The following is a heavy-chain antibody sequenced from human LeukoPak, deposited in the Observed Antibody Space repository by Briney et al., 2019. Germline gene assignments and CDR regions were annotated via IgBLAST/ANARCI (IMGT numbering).Heavy chain of an antibody. D-gene: IGHD2-2*01. Sequence: GGSLRLSCAASGFTFSSYSMNWVRQAPGKGLEWVSYISSSSSTIYYADSVKGRFTISRDSAKNSLYLQMNSLRDEDTAVYYCARDFSRYCSSTSCRYYYYYYMDVWGKGTTVTVSS. J-gene: IGHJ6*03. CDR2: ISSSSSTI. V-gene: IGHV3-48*02. CDR1: GFTFSSYS. CDR3: ARDFSRYCSSTSCRYYYYYYMDV.